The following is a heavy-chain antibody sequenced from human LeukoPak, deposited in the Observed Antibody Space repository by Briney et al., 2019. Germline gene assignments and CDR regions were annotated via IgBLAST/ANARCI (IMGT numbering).Heavy chain of an antibody. Sequence: SETLSLTXAVSGYSISSGYYWGWIREPPGKGLEWIGSIYHSGSTYYNPSLKSRVTISVDTSKNQFSLKLSSVTAADTAVYYCARCGSGSSRNDYWGQGTLVTVSS. CDR3: ARCGSGSSRNDY. CDR1: GYSISSGYY. D-gene: IGHD1-26*01. J-gene: IGHJ4*02. V-gene: IGHV4-38-2*01. CDR2: IYHSGST.